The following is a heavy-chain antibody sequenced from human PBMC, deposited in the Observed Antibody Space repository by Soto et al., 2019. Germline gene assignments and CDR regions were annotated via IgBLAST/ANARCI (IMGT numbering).Heavy chain of an antibody. CDR3: GRGEGLLNWFDP. D-gene: IGHD1-26*01. V-gene: IGHV3-11*04. CDR2: MTSSGSTI. Sequence: GRGWVQVMTSSGSTIYSAHFGEGRFPIYRDNATNSPYVQRSSLRAEDTAVYYCGRGEGLLNWFDPWGQGTLVTVSS. J-gene: IGHJ5*02.